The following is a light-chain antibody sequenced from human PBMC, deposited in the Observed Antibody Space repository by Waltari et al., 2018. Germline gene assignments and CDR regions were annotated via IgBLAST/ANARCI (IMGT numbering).Light chain of an antibody. CDR3: QQYYSLPWA. J-gene: IGKJ1*01. CDR1: QSVLFNFNNKNY. CDR2: LAS. Sequence: DIVMTQSPDSLAVSLGERATINCRPSQSVLFNFNNKNYLGWYQHKPGRPPKPLIYLASTRESGVPDRFSGSGSGTDFNLTISSLQAEDVAVYYCQQYYSLPWAFGQGTKVEIK. V-gene: IGKV4-1*01.